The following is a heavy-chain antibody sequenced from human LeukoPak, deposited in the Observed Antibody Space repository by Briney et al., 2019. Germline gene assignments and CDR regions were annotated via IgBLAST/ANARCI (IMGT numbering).Heavy chain of an antibody. CDR3: ARVFAFWYPFDC. CDR1: GYTFTSYG. J-gene: IGHJ4*02. Sequence: EASEKVSCKASGYTFTSYGISWVRQAPGQGLEWMGWISTYNDNTNYAQKFQGRVTMTTDTSTRTAYMELRSLRSDDTAVYYCARVFAFWYPFDCWGQGTLVTVSS. D-gene: IGHD3-3*01. V-gene: IGHV1-18*01. CDR2: ISTYNDNT.